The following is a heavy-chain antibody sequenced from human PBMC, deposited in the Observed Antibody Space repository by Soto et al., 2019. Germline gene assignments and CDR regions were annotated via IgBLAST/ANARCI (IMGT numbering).Heavy chain of an antibody. CDR2: ISAYNGNT. Sequence: ASVKVSCRASGYTFTSYGISWVRQAPGQGLEWMGWISAYNGNTNYAQKLQGRVTMTTDTSTSTAYMELRSLRSDDTAVYYCARGENVYYDFWSGYFDFDYWGQGTLVTV. V-gene: IGHV1-18*01. D-gene: IGHD3-3*01. CDR1: GYTFTSYG. CDR3: ARGENVYYDFWSGYFDFDY. J-gene: IGHJ4*02.